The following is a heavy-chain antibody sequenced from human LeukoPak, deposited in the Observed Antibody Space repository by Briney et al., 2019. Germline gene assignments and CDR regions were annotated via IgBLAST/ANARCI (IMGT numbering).Heavy chain of an antibody. J-gene: IGHJ3*02. V-gene: IGHV1-58*02. CDR3: AAGTPNIAAHDAFYI. CDR2: IFVGSGNT. Sequence: ASVKVSCKASGFTFTSSAMRWVRQAPGQRLEWIGWIFVGSGNTNYAQKFQERDTITRAMSPSTAYMELSSLRSEDTAVYYCAAGTPNIAAHDAFYISGQGTTVTVSS. CDR1: GFTFTSSA. D-gene: IGHD5-12*01.